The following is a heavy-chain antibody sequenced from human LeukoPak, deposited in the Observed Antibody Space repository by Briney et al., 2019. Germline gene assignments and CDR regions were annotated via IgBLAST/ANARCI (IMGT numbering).Heavy chain of an antibody. CDR1: GFTFDDYA. D-gene: IGHD3-22*01. J-gene: IGHJ4*02. Sequence: GGSLRPSCAASGFTFDDYAMHWVRQAPGKGLEWVSGISWNSGSIGYADSVKGRFTISRDNAKNSLYLQMNSLRAEDMALYYCAKAAWGYDSSGYYSYFDYWGQGTLVTVSS. CDR2: ISWNSGSI. CDR3: AKAAWGYDSSGYYSYFDY. V-gene: IGHV3-9*03.